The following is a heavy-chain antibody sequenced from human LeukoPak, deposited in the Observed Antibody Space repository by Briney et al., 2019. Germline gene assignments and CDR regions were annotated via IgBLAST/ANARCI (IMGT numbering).Heavy chain of an antibody. CDR1: GFTVSINY. J-gene: IGHJ4*02. Sequence: GGSLRLSCAASGFTVSINYMSWVRQAPGKGLEWVSVIYSGGSTYYADSVKGRFTISRDNSKNTLYLQMNSLRAEDTAVYYCARGGGYYDFWSGYYPFDYWGQETLVTVSS. V-gene: IGHV3-53*01. CDR3: ARGGGYYDFWSGYYPFDY. D-gene: IGHD3-3*01. CDR2: IYSGGST.